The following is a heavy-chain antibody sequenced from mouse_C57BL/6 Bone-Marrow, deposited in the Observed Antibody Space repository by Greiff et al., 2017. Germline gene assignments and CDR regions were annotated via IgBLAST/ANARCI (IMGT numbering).Heavy chain of an antibody. J-gene: IGHJ2*01. CDR2: IYPGSGNT. Sequence: VKPVESGAELVRPGASVKLSCKASGYTFTDYYINWVKQRPGQGLEWIARIYPGSGNTYYNEKFKGKATLTAEKSSSTAYMQLSSLTSEDSAVYFCASGNYYFDYWGQGTTLTVSS. D-gene: IGHD4-1*01. V-gene: IGHV1-76*01. CDR3: ASGNYYFDY. CDR1: GYTFTDYY.